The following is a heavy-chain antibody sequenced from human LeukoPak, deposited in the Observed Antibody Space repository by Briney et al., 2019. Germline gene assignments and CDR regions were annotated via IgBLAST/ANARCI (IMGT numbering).Heavy chain of an antibody. V-gene: IGHV1-2*02. D-gene: IGHD1-26*01. J-gene: IGHJ4*02. CDR1: GYTFTGYY. Sequence: ASVKVSCKASGYTFTGYYMHWVRQAPGQGLEWMGWINPNSGGTNYAQKFQGRVTMTRDTSISTAYMELSRLRSDDTAVYYCARLVGATITYYFDYWGQGTLVTVSS. CDR2: INPNSGGT. CDR3: ARLVGATITYYFDY.